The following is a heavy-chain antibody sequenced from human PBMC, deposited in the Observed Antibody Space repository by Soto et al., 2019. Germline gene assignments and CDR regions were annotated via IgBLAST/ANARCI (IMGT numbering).Heavy chain of an antibody. CDR3: ASSGYYDSSGDY. CDR2: IYSDGRT. Sequence: GGSLRLSCAASGLSVIGNYMNWVRQAPGKGLEWVSIIYSDGRTFYAESVKGRFTISRDSSKNTLYLQMNSLRVDDTAVYYCASSGYYDSSGDYSGPGTLVTV. D-gene: IGHD3-22*01. V-gene: IGHV3-53*01. J-gene: IGHJ4*02. CDR1: GLSVIGNY.